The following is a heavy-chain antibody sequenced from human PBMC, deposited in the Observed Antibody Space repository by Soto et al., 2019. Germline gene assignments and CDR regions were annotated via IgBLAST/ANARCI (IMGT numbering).Heavy chain of an antibody. D-gene: IGHD4-17*01. Sequence: QVQLVQSGGEVKEPGASVEVSCKASGYSFTGFFMNWVRQAPGQGLEWMGWINPNTGYTNSAQKFQGRVALTRDTSLSTLYMELSGLTSDDTALYYCTRDRKKTTVTSRGLYGMDVWGQGTTVIVSS. V-gene: IGHV1-2*02. CDR2: INPNTGYT. J-gene: IGHJ6*02. CDR1: GYSFTGFF. CDR3: TRDRKKTTVTSRGLYGMDV.